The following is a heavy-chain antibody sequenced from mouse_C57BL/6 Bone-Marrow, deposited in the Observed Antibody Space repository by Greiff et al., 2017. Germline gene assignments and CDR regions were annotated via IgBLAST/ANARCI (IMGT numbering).Heavy chain of an antibody. CDR3: ASLEFVCGRGEWSFDV. J-gene: IGHJ1*03. CDR2: IYPRDGST. V-gene: IGHV1-85*01. D-gene: IGHD1-1*02. CDR1: GYTFTSYD. Sequence: QVQLQQSGPELVKPGASVKLSCKASGYTFTSYDINWVKQRPGQGLEWIGWIYPRDGSTKYNEKFKGKATLTVDTSSSTAYMEPHSLTSEDSAVCFWASLEFVCGRGEWSFDVWGTETTVTVSS.